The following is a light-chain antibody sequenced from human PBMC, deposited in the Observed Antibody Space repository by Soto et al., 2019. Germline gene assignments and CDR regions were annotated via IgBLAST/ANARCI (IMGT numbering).Light chain of an antibody. J-gene: IGKJ4*01. CDR3: QQYNSLSSVS. Sequence: DIQLTQSPSTLSASVGDRVTITCRASQSITNWLAWYQQKPGKAPKVLIHMASSLKSGVTSRFSGSGSRTEFTLTITSLQPDDSATYYCQQYNSLSSVSFGGGTKVEI. CDR2: MAS. V-gene: IGKV1-5*03. CDR1: QSITNW.